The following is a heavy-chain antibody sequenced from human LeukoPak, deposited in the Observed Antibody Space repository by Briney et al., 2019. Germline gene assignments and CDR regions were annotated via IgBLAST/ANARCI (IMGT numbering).Heavy chain of an antibody. V-gene: IGHV4-4*09. CDR3: ASPRTSYRYTFDY. CDR1: VASISNYY. CDR2: ISTSGST. J-gene: IGHJ4*02. D-gene: IGHD5-18*01. Sequence: SETLSLTCAVSVASISNYYWSWIQQAPGKGLEWIGYISTSGSTNYNPSLKSRVSTSLDTSNNRFSLNLNFVTAADTAVYFCASPRTSYRYTFDYWGPGALVTVSS.